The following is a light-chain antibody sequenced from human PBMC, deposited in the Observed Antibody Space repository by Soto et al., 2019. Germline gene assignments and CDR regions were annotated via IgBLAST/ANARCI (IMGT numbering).Light chain of an antibody. CDR1: QFITSH. J-gene: IGKJ5*01. CDR2: LAS. V-gene: IGKV1-12*01. CDR3: LHVASFPIS. Sequence: DIQLTQSPSSVSASVGDRVTITCRANQFITSHLVWYQQKPGKAPDLLMYLASTLHSGVPSRFSGSGFGTDFNLTINSLQPEDVGTYFCLHVASFPISFGPGTRLE.